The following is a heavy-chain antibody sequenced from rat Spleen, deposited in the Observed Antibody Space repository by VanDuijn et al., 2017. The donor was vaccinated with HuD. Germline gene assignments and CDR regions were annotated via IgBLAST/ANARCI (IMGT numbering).Heavy chain of an antibody. CDR3: VRHGYTRYYFDY. J-gene: IGHJ2*01. D-gene: IGHD1-9*01. Sequence: EVKLVESGGDLVQPGRSLKLSCAASGFTFSNYGMHWIRQAPTKGLEWVASISPSGGSTYYRDSVKGRFTISRDNAKSTLYLQMDSLRSEDTATYYCVRHGYTRYYFDYWGQGVMVTVSS. CDR2: ISPSGGST. V-gene: IGHV5-19*01. CDR1: GFTFSNYG.